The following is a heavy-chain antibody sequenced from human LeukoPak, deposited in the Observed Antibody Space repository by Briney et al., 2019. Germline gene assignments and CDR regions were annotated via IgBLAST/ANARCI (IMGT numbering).Heavy chain of an antibody. V-gene: IGHV4-30-2*01. CDR3: ARYSSGWHDAFDI. CDR1: GGSISSGGYS. J-gene: IGHJ3*02. D-gene: IGHD6-19*01. CDR2: IYHSGST. Sequence: SQTLSLTCAVSGGSISSGGYSWSWIRQPPGKGLEWIGYIYHSGSTYYNPSLKSRVTISVDRSKNQFSLKLSSVTAADTAVYYYARYSSGWHDAFDIWGQGTMVTVSS.